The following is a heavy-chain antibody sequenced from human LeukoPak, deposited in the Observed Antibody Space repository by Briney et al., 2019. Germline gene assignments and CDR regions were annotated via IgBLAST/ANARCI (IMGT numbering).Heavy chain of an antibody. CDR2: IYYSGST. CDR3: ARGADYDIPRTPYGVDV. CDR1: GGSISSYY. J-gene: IGHJ6*02. Sequence: SETLSLTCTVSGGSISSYYWSWIRQPPGKGLEWIGYIYYSGSTNYNPSLKSRVTISVDTSKNQFSLKLSSVTAADTAVYYCARGADYDIPRTPYGVDVWGRGTTVTVSS. V-gene: IGHV4-59*12. D-gene: IGHD3-9*01.